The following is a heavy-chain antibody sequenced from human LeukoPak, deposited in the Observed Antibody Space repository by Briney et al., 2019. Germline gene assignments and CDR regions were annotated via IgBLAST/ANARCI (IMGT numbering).Heavy chain of an antibody. V-gene: IGHV4-59*01. Sequence: TSETLSLTCTVSGGSISSYYWSWIRQPPGKGLEWIGYIYYSGSTNYNPSLKSRVTISLDTSKNQFSLKLSSVTAADTAVYYCARVWRYCYMDVWGKGTMVTVSS. J-gene: IGHJ6*03. D-gene: IGHD2-8*02. CDR3: ARVWRYCYMDV. CDR1: GGSISSYY. CDR2: IYYSGST.